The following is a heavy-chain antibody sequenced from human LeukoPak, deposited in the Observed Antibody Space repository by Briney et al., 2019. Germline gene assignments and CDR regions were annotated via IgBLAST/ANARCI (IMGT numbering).Heavy chain of an antibody. CDR3: ARGSLGYCSSTSCYDYYYYYMDV. J-gene: IGHJ6*03. D-gene: IGHD2-2*01. CDR2: ISHSGST. V-gene: IGHV4-4*02. CDR1: GGSISSSNW. Sequence: SETLSLTCAVSGGSISSSNWWSWVRQPPGKGLEWIGEISHSGSTNYNPSLKSRVTISVDKSKNQFSLELSSVTAADTAVYYCARGSLGYCSSTSCYDYYYYYMDVWGKGTTVTVSS.